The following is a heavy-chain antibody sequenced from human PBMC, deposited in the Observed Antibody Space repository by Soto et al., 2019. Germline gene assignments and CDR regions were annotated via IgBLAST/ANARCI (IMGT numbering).Heavy chain of an antibody. J-gene: IGHJ4*02. Sequence: QVQLVQSGAEVKKPGSSVKVSCKASGGTFSSYAISWVRQAPGQGLEWMGGIIPIFGTANYAQKFKGRVIPILGKANYALKAQCRIRITADESTNPAYMELNSLRSEDTAVYYCQRVIYDSSGYYYFDYRRQGTLVTASS. CDR1: GGTFSSYA. D-gene: IGHD3-22*01. V-gene: IGHV1-69*12. CDR3: QRVIYDSSGYYYFDY. CDR2: IIPIFGTA.